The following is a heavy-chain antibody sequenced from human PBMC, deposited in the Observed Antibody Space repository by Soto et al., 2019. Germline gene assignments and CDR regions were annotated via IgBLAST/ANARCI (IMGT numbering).Heavy chain of an antibody. J-gene: IGHJ4*02. V-gene: IGHV1-69*01. CDR2: VIPIFGTA. D-gene: IGHD2-15*01. Sequence: QVQLVQSGAEVKKPGSSVKVSCKASGGTFSSYAISWVRQAPGQGLEWMGGVIPIFGTANYAQKFQGRVTITADESTSTAYTELSSLRSEDTAVYYCATKGSGGSYAIDYWGQGTLVTVSS. CDR3: ATKGSGGSYAIDY. CDR1: GGTFSSYA.